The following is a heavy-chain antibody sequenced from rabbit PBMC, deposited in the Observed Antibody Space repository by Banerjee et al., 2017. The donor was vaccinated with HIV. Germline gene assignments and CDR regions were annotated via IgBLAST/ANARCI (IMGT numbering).Heavy chain of an antibody. Sequence: QEQLVESGGGLVQPGGSLTLTCKASGFSFSDRDVMCWVRQAPGKGLEWIACINAATAKPVYATWAKGRFTISRTSSTTVTLRMTSLTAADRATYFCARDLLGVIGWNFYLWGPGTLVTVS. D-gene: IGHD1-1*01. CDR1: GFSFSDRDV. J-gene: IGHJ4*01. CDR2: INAATAKP. CDR3: ARDLLGVIGWNFYL. V-gene: IGHV1S45*01.